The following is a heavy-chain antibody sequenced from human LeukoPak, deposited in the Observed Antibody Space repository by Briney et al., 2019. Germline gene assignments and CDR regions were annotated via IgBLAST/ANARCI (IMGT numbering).Heavy chain of an antibody. CDR2: INPNSGGT. CDR1: GYMFTDYY. Sequence: GASVKVSCKTSGYMFTDYYMHWVRQAPGQGLEWMGWINPNSGGTNSAQRFQGRLTMTRDTSISTAYMELSRLRSDDTAVYYCARESFSTLTSATDAFDIWGQGTMVTVSS. D-gene: IGHD4-17*01. CDR3: ARESFSTLTSATDAFDI. V-gene: IGHV1-2*02. J-gene: IGHJ3*02.